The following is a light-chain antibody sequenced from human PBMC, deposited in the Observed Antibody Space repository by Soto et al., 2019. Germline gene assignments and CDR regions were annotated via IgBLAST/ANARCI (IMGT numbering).Light chain of an antibody. CDR2: GAS. CDR3: QQYNNWPPA. Sequence: EIVMTQSPATLSVSPGERATLSCRASQTVSSKLAWYQLKPGQAPRLLIYGASTRATDIPATFSGSVSGTDFALTIGSLQSEDFAVYYCQQYNNWPPAFGQGTTVE. J-gene: IGKJ1*01. V-gene: IGKV3-15*01. CDR1: QTVSSK.